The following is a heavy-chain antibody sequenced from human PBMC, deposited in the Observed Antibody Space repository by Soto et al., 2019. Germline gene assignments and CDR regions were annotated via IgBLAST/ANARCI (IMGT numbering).Heavy chain of an antibody. V-gene: IGHV3-21*01. D-gene: IGHD2-15*01. Sequence: PGGSLRLSCAASGFTFGSYSMHWFRQAPGKGLEWVSSITRSGDTYYAASVKGRLTISRENAKSSLSLQINSLRAEDTAVYFCAREEAAWPLAYGLDVWGQGTTVTVS. CDR2: ITRSGDT. J-gene: IGHJ6*02. CDR1: GFTFGSYS. CDR3: AREEAAWPLAYGLDV.